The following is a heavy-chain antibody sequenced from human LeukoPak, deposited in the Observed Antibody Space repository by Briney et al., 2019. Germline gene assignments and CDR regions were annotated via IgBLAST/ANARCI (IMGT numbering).Heavy chain of an antibody. Sequence: RASVKVSCKASGYTFTSYDINWVRQATGQGLEWMGWMNPNSGNTGYAQKFQGRVTMTRNTSISTAYMELSSLRSEDTAVYYCARVSNYDFWSGFYYYYGMDVWGQGTTVTVSS. CDR1: GYTFTSYD. CDR3: ARVSNYDFWSGFYYYYGMDV. D-gene: IGHD3-3*01. J-gene: IGHJ6*02. CDR2: MNPNSGNT. V-gene: IGHV1-8*01.